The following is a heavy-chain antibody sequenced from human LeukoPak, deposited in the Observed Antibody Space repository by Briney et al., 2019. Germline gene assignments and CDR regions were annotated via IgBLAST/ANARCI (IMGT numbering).Heavy chain of an antibody. D-gene: IGHD6-13*01. CDR2: IYHSGTT. J-gene: IGHJ5*02. CDR3: ARGYSSSWYFNWFDP. V-gene: IGHV4-38-2*02. Sequence: SETLSLTCTVSGYSISSGYFWGWIRQPPGKGLEWIGSIYHSGTTYYNPSLKSRVTISVDTSKNQFSLKLTSVTAADTAGYYCARGYSSSWYFNWFDPWGQGTLVTVSS. CDR1: GYSISSGYF.